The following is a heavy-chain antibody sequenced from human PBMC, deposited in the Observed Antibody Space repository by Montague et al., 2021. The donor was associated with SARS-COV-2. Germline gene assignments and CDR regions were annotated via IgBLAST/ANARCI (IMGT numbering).Heavy chain of an antibody. CDR2: IYYSRST. Sequence: SETLSLTCTVSGGSISSYYCSWIRQPPGKGLEWMGYIYYSRSTNYNPSLKSRITISVDTYKNQISLKLSSVTAADTAVYYYSRGFDYWGQGTLVTVSS. V-gene: IGHV4-59*01. CDR1: GGSISSYY. J-gene: IGHJ4*02. CDR3: SRGFDY.